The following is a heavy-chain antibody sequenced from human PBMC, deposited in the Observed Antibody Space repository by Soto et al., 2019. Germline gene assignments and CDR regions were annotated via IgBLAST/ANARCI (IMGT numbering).Heavy chain of an antibody. J-gene: IGHJ4*02. D-gene: IGHD1-1*01. CDR2: ISYDGNNK. V-gene: IGHV3-30*18. CDR3: AKEGLYKTLDY. CDR1: AFTFKSYG. Sequence: QVQLVESGGGVVQPGRSLRLSCAASAFTFKSYGMHWVRQAPGKGLEWVAVISYDGNNKYYADSVKGRFTISRDIPKNTLYLQLNSLRAEDTAVYYCAKEGLYKTLDYWGQGTLVTVSS.